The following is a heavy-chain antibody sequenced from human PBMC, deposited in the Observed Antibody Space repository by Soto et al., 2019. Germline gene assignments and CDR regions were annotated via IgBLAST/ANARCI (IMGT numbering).Heavy chain of an antibody. CDR1: GFTFTNSA. CDR3: AVRSGYYTSYYYMDV. CDR2: IVVGSGNT. J-gene: IGHJ6*03. Sequence: QRQLVQSGPEVKKPGTSVKVSCKASGFTFTNSAIQWVRQARGQRLEWIGWIVVGSGNTNYAQKFQERLTITRDMSTSTAYMELSSLRSEDTAIYYCAVRSGYYTSYYYMDVWGKRTTVTVSS. V-gene: IGHV1-58*02. D-gene: IGHD3-3*01.